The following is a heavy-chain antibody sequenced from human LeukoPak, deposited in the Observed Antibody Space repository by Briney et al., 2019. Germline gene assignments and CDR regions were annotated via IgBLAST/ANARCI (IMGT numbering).Heavy chain of an antibody. CDR2: IFHRGHT. CDR3: ARGGALVYYYYYYMDV. D-gene: IGHD2-2*01. V-gene: IGHV4-38-2*01. J-gene: IGHJ6*03. CDR1: GYSISTSYY. Sequence: SETLSLTCSVSGYSISTSYYWGWVRQSPGKGLEWLGSIFHRGHTYYNASLQSRVTLSIDTSKNQFSLKLSSVTAADTAVYYCARGGALVYYYYYYMDVWGKGTTVTVSS.